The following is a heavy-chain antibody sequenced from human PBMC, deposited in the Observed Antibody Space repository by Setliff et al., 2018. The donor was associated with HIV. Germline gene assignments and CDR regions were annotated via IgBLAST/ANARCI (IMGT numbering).Heavy chain of an antibody. D-gene: IGHD3-3*01. CDR1: GGSMTSGDYY. CDR2: IYYSGST. V-gene: IGHV4-30-4*08. J-gene: IGHJ4*02. Sequence: SETLSLTCTVSGGSMTSGDYYWTWIRQHPVKGLEWIGYIYYSGSTYYNPSLKSRVTISVDTPKNQFSLKLSSVTAADTAVYYCARVPFTTGFDSWGQGTLVTVSS. CDR3: ARVPFTTGFDS.